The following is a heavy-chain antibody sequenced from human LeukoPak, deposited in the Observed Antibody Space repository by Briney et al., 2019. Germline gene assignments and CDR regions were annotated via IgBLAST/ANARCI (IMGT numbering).Heavy chain of an antibody. J-gene: IGHJ4*02. CDR2: VYYSGST. Sequence: SETLSLTCVLSGASINSSDYYWAWIRQPPGKGLEWIGTVYYSGSTYYNPSLKSRLTISVDTSNNSISLKVTSLTAADTAVYYCARHGNWEPFDYWGQGSLVTVSS. CDR3: ARHGNWEPFDY. CDR1: GASINSSDYY. V-gene: IGHV4-39*01. D-gene: IGHD1-1*01.